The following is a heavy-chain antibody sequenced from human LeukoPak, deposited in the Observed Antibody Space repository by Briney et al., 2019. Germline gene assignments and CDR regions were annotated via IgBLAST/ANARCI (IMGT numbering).Heavy chain of an antibody. Sequence: GGSLRLSCVASGFTFTNAWMSWVRQAPGKGLEWVGHIKSNTDDGTTDYTATVKGRFIISRDDSKHTLYLQMNSLKTDDTAVYFCAKYDTSVNFDYWGQGTLVTVSS. CDR3: AKYDTSVNFDY. CDR1: GFTFTNAW. V-gene: IGHV3-15*01. J-gene: IGHJ4*02. CDR2: IKSNTDDGTT. D-gene: IGHD3-22*01.